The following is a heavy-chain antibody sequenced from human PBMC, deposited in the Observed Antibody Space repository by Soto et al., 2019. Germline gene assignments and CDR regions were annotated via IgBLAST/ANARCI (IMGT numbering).Heavy chain of an antibody. CDR3: ARGRKLIYYYGSGKSFDD. D-gene: IGHD3-10*01. Sequence: ASVKVSCKASGYTFTSYDINWVRQATGQGLEWMGWMNPNSGNTGYAQKFQGRVTMTRNTSISTAYMELSSLRSEDTAVYYCARGRKLIYYYGSGKSFDDWGQGTLVTVSS. CDR2: MNPNSGNT. CDR1: GYTFTSYD. V-gene: IGHV1-8*01. J-gene: IGHJ4*02.